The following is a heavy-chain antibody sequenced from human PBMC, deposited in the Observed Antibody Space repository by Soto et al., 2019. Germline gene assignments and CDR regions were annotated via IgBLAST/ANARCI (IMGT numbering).Heavy chain of an antibody. J-gene: IGHJ6*02. CDR2: IFYSGST. CDR1: GGSVSGTNYY. CDR3: ARVRVGGDLGMDV. Sequence: QVQLQQSGPGLVKPSETLSLTCVVSGGSVSGTNYYWSWIRQPPGKGLECLGYIFYSGSTFYNPSFTRRVTISVDTSKNQFSLNLISVTAADPAVYYCARVRVGGDLGMDVWGQGTTVIVSS. V-gene: IGHV4-61*01. D-gene: IGHD3-10*01.